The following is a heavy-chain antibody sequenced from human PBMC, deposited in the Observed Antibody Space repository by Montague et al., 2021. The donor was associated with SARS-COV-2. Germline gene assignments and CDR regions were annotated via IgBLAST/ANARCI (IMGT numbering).Heavy chain of an antibody. V-gene: IGHV4-61*02. Sequence: TLSLTCTVSGGSISSGSYYWSWIRQPAGKGLEWIGRISISGSTNYXXXLKSRVTISVDTSKNQFSLKLSSVTAADTAVCYCARDIAVAGLFDYWGQGTLVTVSS. CDR1: GGSISSGSYY. CDR3: ARDIAVAGLFDY. J-gene: IGHJ4*02. CDR2: ISISGST. D-gene: IGHD6-19*01.